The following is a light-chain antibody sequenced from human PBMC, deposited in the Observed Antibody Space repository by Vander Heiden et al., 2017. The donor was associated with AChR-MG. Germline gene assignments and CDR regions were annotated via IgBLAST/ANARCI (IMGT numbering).Light chain of an antibody. V-gene: IGKV2-30*02. J-gene: IGKJ4*01. CDR1: QSLVHSDGNTY. Sequence: DVVMTQSPLSLPVTLGQPASISCRSSQSLVHSDGNTYLNWFQQRPGQSPRRLIYKVSNRDSGVPDRFSGSGSGTDFTLKISRVEAEDVGVYYCMQGTHVSLTFGGGTKVEIK. CDR2: KVS. CDR3: MQGTHVSLT.